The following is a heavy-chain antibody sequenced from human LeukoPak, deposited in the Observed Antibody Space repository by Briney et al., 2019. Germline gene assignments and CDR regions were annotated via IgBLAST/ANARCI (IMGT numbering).Heavy chain of an antibody. J-gene: IGHJ5*02. D-gene: IGHD6-19*01. CDR1: GGTFSSYA. CDR3: AREIGSGWYWFDP. CDR2: IIPIFGTA. Sequence: ASVKVSCKASGGTFSSYAISWVRQAPGQGLEWMGGIIPIFGTANYAQKFKGRVTITTDESTSTAYMELSSLRSEDTAVYYCAREIGSGWYWFDPWGQGTLVTVSS. V-gene: IGHV1-69*05.